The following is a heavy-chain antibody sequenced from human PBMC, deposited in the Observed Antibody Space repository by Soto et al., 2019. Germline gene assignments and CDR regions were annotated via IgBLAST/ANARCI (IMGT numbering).Heavy chain of an antibody. CDR3: AHANNWDYRTPYYCDS. CDR1: GFSLNTSGVG. J-gene: IGHJ4*02. V-gene: IGHV2-5*01. CDR2: IYGNDDQ. Sequence: QITLKESGPTLVKPTQTLTLTCTFSGFSLNTSGVGVGWGSQPPGKALEWLALIYGNDDQRYNLFLNNSLNITKDNTRDQVVLTMTHLDPVETATYYCAHANNWDYRTPYYCDSCGQGTLVTVS. D-gene: IGHD1-7*01.